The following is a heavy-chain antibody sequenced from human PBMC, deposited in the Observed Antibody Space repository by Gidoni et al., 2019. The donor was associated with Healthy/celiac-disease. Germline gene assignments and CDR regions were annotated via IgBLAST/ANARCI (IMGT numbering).Heavy chain of an antibody. V-gene: IGHV3-48*04. CDR2: ISSSSSTI. Sequence: EVQLVESGGGLVQPGGSLILSCAASGFTFSSYSMNWVRQAPGKGLEWVSYISSSSSTIYYADSVKGRFTIFRDNAKNSLYLQMNSLRAEDTAVYYCAAAVGEPIDYWGQGTLVTVSS. J-gene: IGHJ4*02. D-gene: IGHD6-13*01. CDR3: AAAVGEPIDY. CDR1: GFTFSSYS.